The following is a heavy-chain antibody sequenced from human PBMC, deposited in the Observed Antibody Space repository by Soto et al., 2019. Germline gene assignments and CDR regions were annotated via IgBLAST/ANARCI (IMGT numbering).Heavy chain of an antibody. J-gene: IGHJ4*02. CDR2: IYHGGNI. CDR1: GASISDSDW. Sequence: QVQLQESGPGLVKPSETLSLTCTVSGASISDSDWWNWVRQPPGKGLGSIGEIYHGGNINYNTSRRGRVTISLDQSNSQFSLSLRSVTAADTAVYYCTRDHYYGNTWGFDYWGQGALVTVSS. D-gene: IGHD3-10*01. V-gene: IGHV4-4*02. CDR3: TRDHYYGNTWGFDY.